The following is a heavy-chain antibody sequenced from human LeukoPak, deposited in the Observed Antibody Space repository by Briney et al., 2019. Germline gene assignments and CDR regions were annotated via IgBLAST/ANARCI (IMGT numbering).Heavy chain of an antibody. J-gene: IGHJ4*02. V-gene: IGHV3-9*03. CDR3: AKHIRPVIVVAGHIDY. D-gene: IGHD6-19*01. CDR2: ISWNSGSI. Sequence: PGGSLRLSCTASGFTFDDFAMHWVRQAPGKGLEWVSGISWNSGSIGYADSVKGRFTISRDNAKNSLYLQMNSLRAEDVALYYCAKHIRPVIVVAGHIDYWGQGILVTVSS. CDR1: GFTFDDFA.